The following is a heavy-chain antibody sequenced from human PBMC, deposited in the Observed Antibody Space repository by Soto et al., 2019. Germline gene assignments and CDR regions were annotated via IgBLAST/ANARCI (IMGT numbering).Heavy chain of an antibody. J-gene: IGHJ5*02. Sequence: SEILSLTCTVPRGSISIGGYHWSWIRQQPRKGLEWIGYIYYSRSTYYNPSLKSRVTISVDTSKNQFSLKLSSLTAADTAVYYCARVQLVTYTGGCFVPWGQGTLVAVS. CDR1: RGSISIGGYH. CDR3: ARVQLVTYTGGCFVP. V-gene: IGHV4-31*03. D-gene: IGHD6-13*01. CDR2: IYYSRST.